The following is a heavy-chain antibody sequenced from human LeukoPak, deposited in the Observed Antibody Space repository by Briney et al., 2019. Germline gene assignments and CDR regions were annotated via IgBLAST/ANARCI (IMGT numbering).Heavy chain of an antibody. V-gene: IGHV3-74*01. CDR3: ARGSTTAEYFQH. D-gene: IGHD1-1*01. Sequence: PGGSLRLSCAASGFTFSSYWMHWVRQAPGKGLVWVSRINSDGSSTSYADSVKGRFTISRDNAKNTLYLQMNSLRAEDTAVYYCARGSTTAEYFQHWGQGTLVTVSS. CDR1: GFTFSSYW. CDR2: INSDGSST. J-gene: IGHJ1*01.